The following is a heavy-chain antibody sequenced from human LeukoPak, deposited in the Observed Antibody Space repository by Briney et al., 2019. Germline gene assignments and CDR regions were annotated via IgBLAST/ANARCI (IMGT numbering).Heavy chain of an antibody. CDR1: GFTFSSDA. J-gene: IGHJ6*04. Sequence: GGSLRLSCAASGFTFSSDAMHWVRQAPGKGLEWGAVISYDGSNKYYADSVKGRFTISRDNSKNTLYLQMNSLRAEDTAVYYCARAGCSSTSCVNYYYGMDVWGKGTTVTVSS. CDR3: ARAGCSSTSCVNYYYGMDV. D-gene: IGHD2-2*01. V-gene: IGHV3-30*04. CDR2: ISYDGSNK.